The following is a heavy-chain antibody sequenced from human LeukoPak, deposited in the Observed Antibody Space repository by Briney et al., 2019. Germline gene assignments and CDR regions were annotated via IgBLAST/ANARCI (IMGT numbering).Heavy chain of an antibody. D-gene: IGHD2-2*01. Sequence: SGPTLVNPTQTLTLTFTFSGFSVSTSGVGGGWIRQPPEKALEGLALSYWNEDEHYIPSLKSRLTITKDTSKKQVVLTMTNMDPVDTATYYCAHSPQIGYCSSTSCLKWFDPWGQGTLVTVSS. CDR2: SYWNEDE. J-gene: IGHJ5*02. CDR3: AHSPQIGYCSSTSCLKWFDP. V-gene: IGHV2-5*01. CDR1: GFSVSTSGVG.